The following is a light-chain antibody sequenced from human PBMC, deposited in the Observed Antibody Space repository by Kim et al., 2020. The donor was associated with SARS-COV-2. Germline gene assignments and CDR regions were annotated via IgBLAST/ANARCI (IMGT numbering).Light chain of an antibody. J-gene: IGLJ2*01. Sequence: VSPAQTARITCSGDVLAKKYARWFQQKPGQAPVLVIYKDSERPSGIPERFSGSSSGTTVTLTISGAQVEDEADYYCYSAADNFKVFGGGTKLTVL. CDR2: KDS. V-gene: IGLV3-27*01. CDR1: VLAKKY. CDR3: YSAADNFKV.